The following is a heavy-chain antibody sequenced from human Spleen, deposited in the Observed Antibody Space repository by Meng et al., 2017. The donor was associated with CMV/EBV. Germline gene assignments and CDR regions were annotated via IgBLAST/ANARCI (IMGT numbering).Heavy chain of an antibody. Sequence: VKVSCKASGYTFTGYYIHWVRQAPGQGLEWMGYIKPNSGDTDYAPKFQGRVSMTRDTSISTAYMELSGLTSDDTAVYYCARATPTDYWGLGTLVTVSS. V-gene: IGHV1-2*02. CDR1: GYTFTGYY. CDR2: IKPNSGDT. CDR3: ARATPTDY. J-gene: IGHJ4*02. D-gene: IGHD5-12*01.